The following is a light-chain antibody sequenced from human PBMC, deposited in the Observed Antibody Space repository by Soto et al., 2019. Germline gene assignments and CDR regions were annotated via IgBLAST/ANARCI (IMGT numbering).Light chain of an antibody. J-gene: IGKJ5*01. CDR2: DAS. V-gene: IGKV3-11*01. CDR3: QQYNNWPPIT. CDR1: QSVSSY. Sequence: EIVLTQSPATLSLSPGERATLSCRASQSVSSYLAWYQQKPGQAPRLLIYDASNRATGIPARFSGSGSGTDFTLTSSSLEPEDFAVYYRQQYNNWPPITFGQGTRLENK.